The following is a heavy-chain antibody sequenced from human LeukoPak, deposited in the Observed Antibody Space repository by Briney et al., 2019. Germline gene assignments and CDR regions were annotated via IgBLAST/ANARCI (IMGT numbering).Heavy chain of an antibody. CDR2: ISSSSSTI. CDR1: GFTFSSYS. Sequence: GGSLRLSCAASGFTFSSYSMNWVRQAPGKGLEWVSYISSSSSTIYYADSVKGRFTISRDNAKNSLYLQMNSLRDEDTAVYYCARDGYYDGSGYIPLGAFDIWGQGTMVTVSS. V-gene: IGHV3-48*02. D-gene: IGHD3-22*01. J-gene: IGHJ3*02. CDR3: ARDGYYDGSGYIPLGAFDI.